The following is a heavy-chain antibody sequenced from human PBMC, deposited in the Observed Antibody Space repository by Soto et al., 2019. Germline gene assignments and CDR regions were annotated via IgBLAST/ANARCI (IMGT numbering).Heavy chain of an antibody. CDR3: ASMTAGTGYYYYGMDV. CDR2: ISAYNGNT. Sequence: ASVKVSCKASGYTFTSYGISWVRQAPGQGLEWMGWISAYNGNTNYAQKLQGRVTMTTDTSASTAYMELRSLRSDDTAVYYCASMTAGTGYYYYGMDVWGQGTTVTVSS. V-gene: IGHV1-18*04. CDR1: GYTFTSYG. J-gene: IGHJ6*02. D-gene: IGHD6-19*01.